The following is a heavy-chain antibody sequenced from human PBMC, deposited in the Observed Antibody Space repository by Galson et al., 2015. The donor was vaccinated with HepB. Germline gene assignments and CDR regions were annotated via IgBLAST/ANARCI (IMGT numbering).Heavy chain of an antibody. V-gene: IGHV3-21*01. CDR2: ISSSSSYI. CDR3: ASFKGGATMGSDY. J-gene: IGHJ4*02. D-gene: IGHD1-26*01. CDR1: GFTFSSYS. Sequence: LRLSCAASGFTFSSYSMNWVRQAPGKGLEWVSSISSSSSYIYYADSVKGRFTISRDNAKNSLYLQMNSLRAEDTAVYYCASFKGGATMGSDYWGQGTLVTVSS.